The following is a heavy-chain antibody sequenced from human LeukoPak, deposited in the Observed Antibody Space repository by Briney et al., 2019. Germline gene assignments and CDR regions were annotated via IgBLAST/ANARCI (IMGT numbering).Heavy chain of an antibody. CDR3: ARGFAAAGIDY. V-gene: IGHV4-59*01. Sequence: SETLSLTCTVSGGSISSYYWSWIWQPPGKGLEWIGYIYYSGSTNYNPSLKSRVTIPVDTSKNQFSLKLSSVTAADTAVYYCARGFAAAGIDYWGQGTLVTVSS. D-gene: IGHD6-13*01. J-gene: IGHJ4*02. CDR1: GGSISSYY. CDR2: IYYSGST.